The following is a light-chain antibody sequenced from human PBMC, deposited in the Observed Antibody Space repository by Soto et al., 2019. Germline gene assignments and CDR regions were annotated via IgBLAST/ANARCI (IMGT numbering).Light chain of an antibody. V-gene: IGLV2-14*01. CDR2: DVN. CDR1: SSDVGGYNY. CDR3: SSYVV. Sequence: QSALTQPASVSGSPGQSITISCTGTSSDVGGYNYVSWYQQHPGKAPKLMFYDVNNRPSGVSNRFSGSKSGNTASLTISGLQAEDEADYYCSSYVVFGGGTKLTVL. J-gene: IGLJ2*01.